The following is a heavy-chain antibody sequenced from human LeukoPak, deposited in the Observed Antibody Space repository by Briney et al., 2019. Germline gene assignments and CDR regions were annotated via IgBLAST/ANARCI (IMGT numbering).Heavy chain of an antibody. J-gene: IGHJ4*02. CDR3: ARPSRNYFDY. V-gene: IGHV5-51*01. Sequence: GESLKISCKGSGYSFSNYWIAWVRQMPGKGLQWMGSVYPGDPDTRYSPSFQGQVTISADKSFNTAYLQWSSLKASDTAIYYCARPSRNYFDYWGQGTLVTVSS. CDR1: GYSFSNYW. CDR2: VYPGDPDT.